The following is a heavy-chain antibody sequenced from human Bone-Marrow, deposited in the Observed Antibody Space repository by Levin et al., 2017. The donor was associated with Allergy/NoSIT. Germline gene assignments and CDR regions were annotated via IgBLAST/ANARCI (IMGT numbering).Heavy chain of an antibody. Sequence: GESLKISCKGSGYSFTSYWISWVRQMPGKGLEWMGRIDPSDSYTNYSPSFQGHVTISADKSISTAYLQWSSLKASDTAMYYCARSYYDILTGYSGNWFDPWGQGTLVTVSS. D-gene: IGHD3-9*01. CDR2: IDPSDSYT. J-gene: IGHJ5*02. V-gene: IGHV5-10-1*01. CDR3: ARSYYDILTGYSGNWFDP. CDR1: GYSFTSYW.